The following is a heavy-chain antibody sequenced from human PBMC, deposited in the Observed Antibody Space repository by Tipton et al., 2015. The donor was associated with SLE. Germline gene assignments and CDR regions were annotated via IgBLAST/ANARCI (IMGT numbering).Heavy chain of an antibody. CDR2: ISDSGSST. Sequence: SLRLSCAASGFTFRSYAMSWVRQAPGKGLEGVSGISDSGSSTYYAESVEGRFTISRDKSKNTLSLQMNSLRVEDTAAYYCAKGSPHYYYQYYMDVWGKGTTVTVSS. CDR1: GFTFRSYA. CDR3: AKGSPHYYYQYYMDV. V-gene: IGHV3-23*01. J-gene: IGHJ6*03.